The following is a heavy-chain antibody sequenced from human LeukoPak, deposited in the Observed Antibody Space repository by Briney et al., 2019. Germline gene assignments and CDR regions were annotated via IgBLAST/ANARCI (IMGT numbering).Heavy chain of an antibody. J-gene: IGHJ4*02. D-gene: IGHD2-15*01. V-gene: IGHV1-2*02. CDR1: GYTFTGYY. Sequence: ASVKVSCKASGYTFTGYYMHWVRQAPGQGLEWMGWINPNSGGTNYAQKFQGRVTMTRDTSISTAYMELSRLRSDDTAVYYRARGGRPHGRKTYCSGGSCYSDYWGQGTLVTVSS. CDR2: INPNSGGT. CDR3: ARGGRPHGRKTYCSGGSCYSDY.